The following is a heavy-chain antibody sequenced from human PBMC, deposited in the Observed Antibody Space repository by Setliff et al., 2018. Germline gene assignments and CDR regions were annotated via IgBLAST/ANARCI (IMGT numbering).Heavy chain of an antibody. CDR2: INPNSGGT. CDR3: ARDAVMITFGGVIEEDY. V-gene: IGHV1-2*02. Sequence: ASVKVSCKASGYTFTSYGISWVRQAPGQGLEWMGWINPNSGGTNYAQKFQGRVTMTRDTSISTAYMELSRLRSDDTAVYYCARDAVMITFGGVIEEDYWGQGTLVTVSS. CDR1: GYTFTSYG. J-gene: IGHJ4*02. D-gene: IGHD3-16*01.